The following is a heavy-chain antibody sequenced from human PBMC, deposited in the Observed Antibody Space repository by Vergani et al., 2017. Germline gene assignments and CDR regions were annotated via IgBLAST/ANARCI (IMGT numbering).Heavy chain of an antibody. D-gene: IGHD1-1*01. Sequence: QVQLVQSGAEVKKPGASVKVSCKASGYTFTGYYIHWVRQAPGQGLEWMGWINPNSDGTNYAQKFQGRVTMTRDTSISTAHMELSRLRSDDTAIYYCAKSGIPTGHWAGFDPWGQGTLVTVSS. V-gene: IGHV1-2*02. CDR3: AKSGIPTGHWAGFDP. CDR1: GYTFTGYY. CDR2: INPNSDGT. J-gene: IGHJ5*02.